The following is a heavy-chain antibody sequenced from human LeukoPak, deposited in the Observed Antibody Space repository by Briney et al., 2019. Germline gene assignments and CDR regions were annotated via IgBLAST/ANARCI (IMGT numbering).Heavy chain of an antibody. CDR1: GGSISSYY. V-gene: IGHV4-59*08. CDR3: ARHSRVGYCSSTSCESFDN. J-gene: IGHJ4*02. D-gene: IGHD2-2*01. Sequence: SETLSLTCTVSGGSISSYYWSWLRQPPGRGLEWIGYVYYTGRTNYNPSLKSRLTMSVDTSKNQFSLKLSSVTAADTAVYYCARHSRVGYCSSTSCESFDNWGQGTLITVSS. CDR2: VYYTGRT.